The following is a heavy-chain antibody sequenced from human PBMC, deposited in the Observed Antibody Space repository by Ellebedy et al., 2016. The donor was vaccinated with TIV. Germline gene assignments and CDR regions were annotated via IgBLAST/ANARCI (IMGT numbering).Heavy chain of an antibody. D-gene: IGHD3-10*01. V-gene: IGHV1-18*01. J-gene: IGHJ3*02. CDR3: ARDFFHGSTTYYDGFDT. Sequence: ASVKVSCKASGYTFTSYGISWVRQAPGQGLEWVGWVSFHNGHTKYGQSLQGRVTMTTDTSTSTAYMELRSLTSDDTAIYYCARDFFHGSTTYYDGFDTWGQGTMVTVSS. CDR1: GYTFTSYG. CDR2: VSFHNGHT.